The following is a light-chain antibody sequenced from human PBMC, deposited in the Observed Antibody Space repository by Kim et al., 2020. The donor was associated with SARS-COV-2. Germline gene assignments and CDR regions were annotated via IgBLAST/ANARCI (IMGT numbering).Light chain of an antibody. CDR2: WAS. CDR1: QSVLSTSNNENY. V-gene: IGKV4-1*01. CDR3: QQYYSTPLT. Sequence: ATTNCKSSQSVLSTSNNENYVAWYQQKPGQPPKLLIYWASTRESGVPDRFSGSGSGTDFTLTISSLQAEDVAVYYCQQYYSTPLTFGGGTKVDIK. J-gene: IGKJ4*01.